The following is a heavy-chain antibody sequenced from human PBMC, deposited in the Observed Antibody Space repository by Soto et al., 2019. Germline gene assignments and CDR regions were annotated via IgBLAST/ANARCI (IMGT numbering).Heavy chain of an antibody. D-gene: IGHD2-2*01. Sequence: ASVKVSCKASGYISTAYDINWVRQATGQGLECMGWMNPNSGYTGYAQKFQGRVTMTRDTSISTVYMELSSLRSEDTAVYYCARSYIVLVPQQHKCNWFDPWGQGTLVTVSS. CDR3: ARSYIVLVPQQHKCNWFDP. J-gene: IGHJ5*02. V-gene: IGHV1-8*01. CDR2: MNPNSGYT. CDR1: GYISTAYD.